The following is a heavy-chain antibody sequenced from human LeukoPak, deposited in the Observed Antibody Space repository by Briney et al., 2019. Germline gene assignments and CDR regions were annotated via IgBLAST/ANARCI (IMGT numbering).Heavy chain of an antibody. J-gene: IGHJ3*02. D-gene: IGHD1-7*01. Sequence: SETLSLTCSVSGGSISGYYWTWIRQPAGKGLEWIGRVYTRGSTHYNPSLKIRLTMSVDTSKNQFSLKLSSVTAADTAVYYCARLITGTTTAFDIWGQGTMVTVSS. V-gene: IGHV4-4*07. CDR2: VYTRGST. CDR1: GGSISGYY. CDR3: ARLITGTTTAFDI.